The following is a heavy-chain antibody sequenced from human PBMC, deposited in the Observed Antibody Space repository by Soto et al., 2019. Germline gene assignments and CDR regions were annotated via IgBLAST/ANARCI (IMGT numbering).Heavy chain of an antibody. CDR3: ARDRLPPVVVITITRGYYYYYGMDV. CDR1: GFTFSSYA. Sequence: GGSLRLSCAASGFTFSSYAMHWVRQAPGKGLEWVAVISYDGSNKYYADSVKGRFTISRDNSKNTLYLQMNSLRAEDTAVYYCARDRLPPVVVITITRGYYYYYGMDVWGQGTTVTVSS. V-gene: IGHV3-30-3*01. CDR2: ISYDGSNK. D-gene: IGHD3-22*01. J-gene: IGHJ6*02.